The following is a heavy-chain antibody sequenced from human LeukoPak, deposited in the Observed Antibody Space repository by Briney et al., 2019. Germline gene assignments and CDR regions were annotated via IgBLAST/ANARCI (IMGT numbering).Heavy chain of an antibody. CDR3: ARDGINGNYYFDY. V-gene: IGHV3-30*04. J-gene: IGHJ4*02. D-gene: IGHD4-23*01. CDR2: IRYDGSKK. CDR1: GFTFTNYA. Sequence: PGRPLTLSCAASGFTFTNYAMHWVRQAPGKGLEWVAVIRYDGSKKYYADSVKGRFTISRDNSKNLVSLQMNSLSAEDAAVYYCARDGINGNYYFDYWGQGTLVTVSS.